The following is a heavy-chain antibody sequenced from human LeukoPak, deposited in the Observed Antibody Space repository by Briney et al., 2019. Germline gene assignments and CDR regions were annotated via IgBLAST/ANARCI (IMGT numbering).Heavy chain of an antibody. V-gene: IGHV3-7*01. CDR3: ARDDYYSGGDCYSGAFDY. Sequence: GGSLRLSCKVSEFTFRSSWMAWVRQAPGKGLEWVASIKQDGSEKYYVDSVKGRFTISRDNAKNSLYLQMNSLRDDDTAVYFCARDDYYSGGDCYSGAFDYWGQGTPVTVSS. CDR1: EFTFRSSW. J-gene: IGHJ4*02. CDR2: IKQDGSEK. D-gene: IGHD2-15*01.